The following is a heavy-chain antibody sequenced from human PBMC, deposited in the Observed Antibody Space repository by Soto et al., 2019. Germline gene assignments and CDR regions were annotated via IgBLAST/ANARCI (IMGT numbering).Heavy chain of an antibody. CDR3: ARALTTTVTTSLDY. CDR1: GFTVSTKY. CDR2: IYSGGST. J-gene: IGHJ4*02. V-gene: IGHV3-66*01. Sequence: GVSLRLSCSASGFTVSTKYMSWVRQAPGKGLEWVSVIYSGGSTFYADSVRGRFTISRDNAENSLYLQLNSLTADDTAAYFCARALTTTVTTSLDYWGRGTLVTVSS. D-gene: IGHD4-17*01.